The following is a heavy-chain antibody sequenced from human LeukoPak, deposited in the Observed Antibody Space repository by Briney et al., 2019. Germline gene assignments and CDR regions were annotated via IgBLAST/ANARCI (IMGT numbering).Heavy chain of an antibody. V-gene: IGHV4-59*08. CDR3: ARHPPHYDSSGYYYFDY. Sequence: SETLSLTCTVSGGSISSYYWSWIRQPPGKGLEWIGYIYYNGSTNYNPSLKSRVTISVDTSKNQFSLKLSSVTAADTAVYYCARHPPHYDSSGYYYFDYWGQGTLVTVSS. CDR1: GGSISSYY. CDR2: IYYNGST. J-gene: IGHJ4*02. D-gene: IGHD3-22*01.